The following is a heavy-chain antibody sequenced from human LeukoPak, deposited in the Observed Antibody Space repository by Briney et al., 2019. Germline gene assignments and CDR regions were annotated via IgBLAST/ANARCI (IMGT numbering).Heavy chain of an antibody. J-gene: IGHJ4*02. Sequence: PGGSLRLSCAASGFNFGTYAMSWVRQAPGKGLEWFSSSGSGGGTYYADSVKGRFAISRDSSKNPVYLQMNSMRAEDTAVYLCAKLREADYMKYHFDYWGQGTVVTVSS. CDR2: SSGSGGGT. CDR1: GFNFGTYA. D-gene: IGHD4-11*01. CDR3: AKLREADYMKYHFDY. V-gene: IGHV3-23*01.